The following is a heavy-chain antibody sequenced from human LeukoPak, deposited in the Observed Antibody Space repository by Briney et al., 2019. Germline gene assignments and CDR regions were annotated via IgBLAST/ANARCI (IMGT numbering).Heavy chain of an antibody. V-gene: IGHV3-49*04. J-gene: IGHJ4*02. CDR2: IRGKAYGGAT. CDR3: ARVRGVVVVAATPDY. D-gene: IGHD2-15*01. Sequence: GGSLRLSCTGSGFTFGAHSMAWVRQAPGKGPEWVGFIRGKAYGGATGYTASVKGRFTISRDNAKNSLYLQMNSLRAEDTAVYYCARVRGVVVVAATPDYWGQGTLVTVSS. CDR1: GFTFGAHS.